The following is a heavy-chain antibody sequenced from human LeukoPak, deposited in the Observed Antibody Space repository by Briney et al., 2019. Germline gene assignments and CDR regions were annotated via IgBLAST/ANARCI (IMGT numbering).Heavy chain of an antibody. CDR2: ISFDGSNR. Sequence: GGSLRLSCAASGFTFSSYAMHWVRQAPGKGLEWVTLISFDGSNRYYTDSVKGRFTISRDNSNNTLYLQMNSLRTEDSAVYYCAATPNYYDPKFDYWGQGTLVTVSS. CDR1: GFTFSSYA. D-gene: IGHD3-16*01. CDR3: AATPNYYDPKFDY. V-gene: IGHV3-30*04. J-gene: IGHJ4*02.